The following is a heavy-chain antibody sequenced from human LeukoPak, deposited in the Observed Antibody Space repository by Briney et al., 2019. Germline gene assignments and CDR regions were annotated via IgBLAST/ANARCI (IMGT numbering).Heavy chain of an antibody. Sequence: PSETLSLTCTVSGYSISSGYYWGWIRQPPGKGLEWIGSSYHSGSTYYNPSLKSRVTISVDTSKNQFSLKLSSVTAADTAVYYCARMGIAAHNSRWFDPWGQGTLVTVSS. CDR3: ARMGIAAHNSRWFDP. CDR2: SYHSGST. V-gene: IGHV4-38-2*02. J-gene: IGHJ5*02. CDR1: GYSISSGYY. D-gene: IGHD6-6*01.